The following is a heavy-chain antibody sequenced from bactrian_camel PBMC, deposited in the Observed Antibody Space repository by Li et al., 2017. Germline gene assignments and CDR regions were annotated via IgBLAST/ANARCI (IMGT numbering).Heavy chain of an antibody. Sequence: HVQLVESGGGLVQPGGSLRLSCAASGLTFSSYWMYWVRQAPGKKLEWVSSITASGTTSYSNSVRGRFTISRDNAKNTLYLQLDSLSTEDTATYYCAKGRPRLGLVAADLDRGQGTQVTVS. CDR3: AKGRPRLGLVAADLD. CDR1: GLTFSSYW. CDR2: ITASGTT. J-gene: IGHJ4*01. D-gene: IGHD7*01. V-gene: IGHV3S1*01.